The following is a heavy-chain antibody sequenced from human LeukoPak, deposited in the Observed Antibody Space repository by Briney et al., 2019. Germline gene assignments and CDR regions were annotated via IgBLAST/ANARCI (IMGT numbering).Heavy chain of an antibody. CDR2: ISSSSSYI. J-gene: IGHJ4*02. Sequence: GGSLRLSCAASGFTFSSHSMNWVRQAPGRGLEWVSSISSSSSYIYYADSVKGRFTISRDNAKNSLYLQMNSLRAEDTAVYYCARDIAATDDYWGQGTLVTVSS. D-gene: IGHD6-13*01. CDR3: ARDIAATDDY. CDR1: GFTFSSHS. V-gene: IGHV3-21*01.